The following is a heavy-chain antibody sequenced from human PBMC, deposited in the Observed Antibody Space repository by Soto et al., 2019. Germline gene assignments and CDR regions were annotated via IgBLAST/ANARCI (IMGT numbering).Heavy chain of an antibody. Sequence: PSETLSLTCIVSGGSMSSYYWGWFRQPPGKGLEWIGYIYYTGTTTYHPSLKSRVTISIDTSRNQFSLKLNSVTAADTAVYYCARAGLRFGSRFDYWGQGTLVTAPQ. CDR3: ARAGLRFGSRFDY. CDR2: IYYTGTT. V-gene: IGHV4-59*08. J-gene: IGHJ4*02. CDR1: GGSMSSYY. D-gene: IGHD3-10*01.